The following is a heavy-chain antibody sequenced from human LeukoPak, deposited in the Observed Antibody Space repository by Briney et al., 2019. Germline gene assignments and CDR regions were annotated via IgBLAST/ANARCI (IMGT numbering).Heavy chain of an antibody. V-gene: IGHV1-8*03. Sequence: GASVKVSCKASGYTFTSYDINWVRQATGQGLEWMGWMNPNSGNTGYAQKFQGRVTITRNTSISTAYMELSSLRAEDTAVYYCARDRYSSGWYLPSTGYYYMDVWGKGTTVTISS. CDR2: MNPNSGNT. CDR1: GYTFTSYD. J-gene: IGHJ6*03. D-gene: IGHD6-19*01. CDR3: ARDRYSSGWYLPSTGYYYMDV.